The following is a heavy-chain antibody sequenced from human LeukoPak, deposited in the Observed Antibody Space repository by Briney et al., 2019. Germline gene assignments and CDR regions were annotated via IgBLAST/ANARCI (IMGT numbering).Heavy chain of an antibody. J-gene: IGHJ4*02. D-gene: IGHD1-26*01. Sequence: SETLSLTCTVSGGSISSSSYYWGWIRQPPGKGLEWIGSIYYSGSTYYNPSLKSRVTISVDTSKNQFSLKLSSLTAADTAVYYCARLNVVGATRAIDYWGQGTLVTVSS. V-gene: IGHV4-39*01. CDR3: ARLNVVGATRAIDY. CDR1: GGSISSSSYY. CDR2: IYYSGST.